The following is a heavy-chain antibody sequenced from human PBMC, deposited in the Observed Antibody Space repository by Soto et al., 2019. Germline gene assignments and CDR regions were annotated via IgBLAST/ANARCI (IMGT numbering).Heavy chain of an antibody. J-gene: IGHJ6*03. Sequence: GGSLRLSCAASGFTFSSYWMHWVRRAPGKGLVWVSRTNGDGSSTNYADSVKGRFTISRDNAKNTLYLEMNSLRAEDTAVYYCARGRCTGGSCYSGYYYMDVWGKGTTVTVSS. D-gene: IGHD2-15*01. CDR2: TNGDGSST. CDR1: GFTFSSYW. CDR3: ARGRCTGGSCYSGYYYMDV. V-gene: IGHV3-74*01.